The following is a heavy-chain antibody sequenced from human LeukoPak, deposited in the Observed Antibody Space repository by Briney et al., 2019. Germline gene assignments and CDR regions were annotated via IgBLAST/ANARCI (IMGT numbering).Heavy chain of an antibody. CDR2: ISSDSLTI. J-gene: IGHJ5*02. D-gene: IGHD2-15*01. CDR3: ARTPSVSAGHWFDP. Sequence: HLGGSLRLSCAASGFTFSAYSMNWVRQAPGKGLEWVSYISSDSLTIYYANSVKGRFTISRDNAKNSLYLQMNSLRAEDTAVYYCARTPSVSAGHWFDPWGQGTLVTVSS. CDR1: GFTFSAYS. V-gene: IGHV3-48*01.